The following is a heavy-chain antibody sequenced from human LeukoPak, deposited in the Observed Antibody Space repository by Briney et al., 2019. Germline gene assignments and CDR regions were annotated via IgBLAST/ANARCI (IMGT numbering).Heavy chain of an antibody. D-gene: IGHD3-16*02. J-gene: IGHJ4*02. CDR3: ASTDDYVWGSYPNY. V-gene: IGHV4-39*07. CDR1: GDSITSHY. Sequence: SETLSLTCTVSGDSITSHYWGWIRRPPGKKPEWIASIHYTGSTYYNPSLKSRVTISVDKSKNQFSLKLSSVTAADTAVYYCASTDDYVWGSYPNYWGQGTLVTVSS. CDR2: IHYTGST.